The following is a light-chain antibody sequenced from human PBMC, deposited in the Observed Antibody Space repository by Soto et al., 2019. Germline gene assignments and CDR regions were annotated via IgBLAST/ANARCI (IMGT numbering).Light chain of an antibody. CDR1: QTTNTW. Sequence: DIQMTQFPSTLSASVGDRVTITCRSSQTTNTWLAWYQQKPGTAPKLLIYDASSLEGGVPSRFSASGSGTEFTLTISSLQPDDLATYYRQQYISYPYTFGQATK. V-gene: IGKV1-5*01. CDR2: DAS. J-gene: IGKJ2*01. CDR3: QQYISYPYT.